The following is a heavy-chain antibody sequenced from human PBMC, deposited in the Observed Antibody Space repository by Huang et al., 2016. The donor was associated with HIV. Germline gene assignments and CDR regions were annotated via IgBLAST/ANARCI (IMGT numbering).Heavy chain of an antibody. CDR1: GFSLNHKGVG. D-gene: IGHD7-27*01. Sequence: QITLKESGPTVIKPTQTLTLTCSFSGFSLNHKGVGVGWVRQPPGKALEWLVLIYWDDDKRFTPSLKNRITSTKDTSKNQVVCTMTNLDPMDTGTYYCAHIGRLGNYYMDVWGNGTTVTVSS. CDR3: AHIGRLGNYYMDV. J-gene: IGHJ6*03. V-gene: IGHV2-5*02. CDR2: IYWDDDK.